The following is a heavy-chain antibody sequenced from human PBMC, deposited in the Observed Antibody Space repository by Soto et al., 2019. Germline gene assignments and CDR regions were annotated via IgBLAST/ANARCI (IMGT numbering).Heavy chain of an antibody. CDR1: GGTFSSYA. J-gene: IGHJ3*02. Sequence: RASVKVSCKASGGTFSSYAISWVRQAPGQGLEWMGGIIPIFGTANYAQKFQGRVTITADESTSTAYMELSSLRSEDTAVYYCARDSGSFDDAFDIWGQGTMVTVSS. V-gene: IGHV1-69*13. D-gene: IGHD1-26*01. CDR3: ARDSGSFDDAFDI. CDR2: IIPIFGTA.